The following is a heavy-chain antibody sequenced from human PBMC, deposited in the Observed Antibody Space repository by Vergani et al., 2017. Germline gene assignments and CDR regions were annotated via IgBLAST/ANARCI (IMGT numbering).Heavy chain of an antibody. Sequence: EVQLVESGGGLVQPGGSLRLSCAASGFTFSSYSMNWVRQAPGKGLEWVSAISGSGGSTYYADSVKGRFTISRDNAKNSLYLQMNSLRAEDTAVYYCARGLDIVATIFYCWGQGTLVTVSS. V-gene: IGHV3-23*04. CDR2: ISGSGGST. J-gene: IGHJ4*02. CDR1: GFTFSSYS. CDR3: ARGLDIVATIFYC. D-gene: IGHD5-12*01.